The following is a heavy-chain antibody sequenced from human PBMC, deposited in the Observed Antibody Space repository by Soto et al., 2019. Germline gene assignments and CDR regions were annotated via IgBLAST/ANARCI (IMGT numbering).Heavy chain of an antibody. D-gene: IGHD2-2*01. J-gene: IGHJ4*02. Sequence: NPSETLSLTCTVSGGSISSGDYYWSWIRQPPGKGLEWIGYIYYSGSTYYNPSLKSRVTISVDTSKNQFSLKLSSVTAADTAVYHCAISVGVPDPHRAFDYWGQGTPVTVSS. V-gene: IGHV4-30-4*01. CDR3: AISVGVPDPHRAFDY. CDR2: IYYSGST. CDR1: GGSISSGDYY.